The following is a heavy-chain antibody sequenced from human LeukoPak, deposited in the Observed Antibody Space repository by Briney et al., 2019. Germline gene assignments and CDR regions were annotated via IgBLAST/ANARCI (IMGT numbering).Heavy chain of an antibody. V-gene: IGHV4-59*01. CDR1: GGFITNYY. Sequence: SETLSLTCTVSGGFITNYYWSWIRQPPGKGLELIGYIYYTGSTNYNPSLRSRVAMSVDTSKNQLSLKFNSVTAADTAVYYCARDPLTFYFDYWGQGILVTVSS. J-gene: IGHJ4*02. D-gene: IGHD3-9*01. CDR2: IYYTGST. CDR3: ARDPLTFYFDY.